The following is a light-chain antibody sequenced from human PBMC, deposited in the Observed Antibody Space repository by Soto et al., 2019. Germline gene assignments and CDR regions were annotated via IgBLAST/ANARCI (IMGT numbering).Light chain of an antibody. V-gene: IGKV3-20*01. CDR1: QSVSSSY. CDR2: GAS. J-gene: IGKJ3*01. Sequence: EIVLTQSPGTLSLSPGERATLSCRASQSVSSSYLAWYQHKPGQAPRLLIYGASSMATGIPDRFSGSGSGTDFTLTISRLEPEDFAVYYFQQYGSSPLIFTFGPGTKVDIK. CDR3: QQYGSSPLIFT.